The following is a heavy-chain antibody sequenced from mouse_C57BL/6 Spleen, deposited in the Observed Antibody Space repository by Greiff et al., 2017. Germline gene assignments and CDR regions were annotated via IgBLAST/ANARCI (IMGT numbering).Heavy chain of an antibody. V-gene: IGHV6-3*01. Sequence: EVKLVESGGGLVQPGGSMKLSCVASGFTFSNYWMNWVRQSPEKGLEWVAQIRLKSDNYATHYAESVKGRFTISRDDSKSSVYLQMNNVRAEDTGIYYCTGRSAMDYWGKGTSVTVSS. CDR2: IRLKSDNYAT. CDR1: GFTFSNYW. CDR3: TGRSAMDY. J-gene: IGHJ4*01.